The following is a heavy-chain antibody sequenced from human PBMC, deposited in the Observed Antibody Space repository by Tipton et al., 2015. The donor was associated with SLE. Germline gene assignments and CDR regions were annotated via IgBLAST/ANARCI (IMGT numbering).Heavy chain of an antibody. Sequence: GLVKPSETLSLTCAVYGGSFSGYYWCWIRQPPGKGLEWIGEINHSGSTNYNPSLKSRATISVDTSKNQFSLKLSSVTAADTAVYYCAGVSRDAFEIWGQGTMVTVSS. J-gene: IGHJ3*02. CDR1: GGSFSGYY. CDR2: INHSGST. CDR3: AGVSRDAFEI. D-gene: IGHD5/OR15-5a*01. V-gene: IGHV4-34*01.